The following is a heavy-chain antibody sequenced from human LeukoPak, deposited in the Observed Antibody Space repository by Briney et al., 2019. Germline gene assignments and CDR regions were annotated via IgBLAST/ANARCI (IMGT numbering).Heavy chain of an antibody. D-gene: IGHD3-10*01. V-gene: IGHV3-23*01. Sequence: GGSLRLSCAASGFTFSSYAMRWGRQAPWNGLDWVSAICGGGGNKYYADSVKGRVTISRDNSTNTLYLQMNSLRAEDTAVYYCAKGSVLLWFGDILKPWGQGTLVTVSS. J-gene: IGHJ5*02. CDR1: GFTFSSYA. CDR3: AKGSVLLWFGDILKP. CDR2: ICGGGGNK.